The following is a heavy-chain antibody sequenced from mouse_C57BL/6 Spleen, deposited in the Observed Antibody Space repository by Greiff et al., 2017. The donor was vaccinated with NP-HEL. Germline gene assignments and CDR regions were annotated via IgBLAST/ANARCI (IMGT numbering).Heavy chain of an antibody. CDR3: ARTKIPGAWFAY. J-gene: IGHJ3*01. CDR2: IYPGSGST. D-gene: IGHD5-1-1*01. Sequence: VQLQQSGAELVKPGASVKMSCKASGYTFTSYWITWVKQRPGQGLEWIGDIYPGSGSTNYNEKFKSKATLTVDTSSSTAYMQLSSLTSEDSAVYYCARTKIPGAWFAYWGQGTLVTVSA. CDR1: GYTFTSYW. V-gene: IGHV1-55*01.